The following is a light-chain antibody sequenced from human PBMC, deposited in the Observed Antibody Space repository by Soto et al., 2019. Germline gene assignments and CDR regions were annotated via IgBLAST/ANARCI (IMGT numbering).Light chain of an antibody. Sequence: DIQMTQSPSTLSASVGDRVTITCLASQTIDSWLAWYQQRPGKPPNLLIYKASTLASGVPSRFSGSGSGTEFTLTINSLQPDDFATYYCQQYHIYSGTFGQATKVDIK. J-gene: IGKJ1*01. CDR3: QQYHIYSGT. CDR2: KAS. V-gene: IGKV1-5*03. CDR1: QTIDSW.